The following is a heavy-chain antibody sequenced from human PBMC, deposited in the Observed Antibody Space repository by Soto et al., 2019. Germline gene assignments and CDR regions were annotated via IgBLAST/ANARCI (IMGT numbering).Heavy chain of an antibody. CDR3: ARGEGGNGNWYAS. CDR2: IIPMSPMP. Sequence: QVQLVQSGAEVKKPGSSVNVACKASGDTFNRYTISWVRQAPGQGLEWMGRIIPMSPMPIYAQKFRGRVTFTADKSTTSVYMELSSLTSDDTAVYYCARGEGGNGNWYASRGQGTLVTVSS. CDR1: GDTFNRYT. D-gene: IGHD2-15*01. V-gene: IGHV1-69*02. J-gene: IGHJ4*02.